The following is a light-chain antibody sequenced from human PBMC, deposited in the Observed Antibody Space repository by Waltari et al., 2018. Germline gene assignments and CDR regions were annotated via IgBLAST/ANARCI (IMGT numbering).Light chain of an antibody. J-gene: IGKJ2*03. CDR3: QQRSTWPYS. CDR2: DAS. CDR1: QSVGRF. Sequence: EIVLTQSPATLSLSPGERATLSCRASQSVGRFLAWYQQKPGQAPRLLIYDASNRATGIPDRFSANGSGTEFTLTLSSLEPEDFAVYFCQQRSTWPYSFGQGTRLEIK. V-gene: IGKV3-11*01.